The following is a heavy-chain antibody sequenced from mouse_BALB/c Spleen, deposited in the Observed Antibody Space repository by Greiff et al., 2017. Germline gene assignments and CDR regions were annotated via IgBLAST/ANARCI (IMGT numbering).Heavy chain of an antibody. J-gene: IGHJ2*01. V-gene: IGHV1-54*01. Sequence: VQLQESGAELVRPGTSVKVSCKASGYAFTNYLLEWVKQRPGQGLEWIGVINPGSGGTNYNEKFKGKATLTADKSSSTAYMQLSSLTSDDSAVYFCARGDYDYDGTPFDYWGQGTTRTVSS. CDR2: INPGSGGT. CDR3: ARGDYDYDGTPFDY. D-gene: IGHD2-4*01. CDR1: GYAFTNYL.